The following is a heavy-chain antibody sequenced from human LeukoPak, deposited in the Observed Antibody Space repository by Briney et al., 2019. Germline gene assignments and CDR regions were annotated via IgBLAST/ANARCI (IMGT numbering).Heavy chain of an antibody. CDR1: GYTFTTYD. Sequence: ASVKVSCKASGYTFTTYDLNWVRQATGQGLEWMGWMNPNSGNTGYAQKFQGRVTTTRNTSISTAYMELNNLTSEDTAVYYCARRIRGAPTDHWGQGTLVTVSS. J-gene: IGHJ4*02. CDR2: MNPNSGNT. CDR3: ARRIRGAPTDH. V-gene: IGHV1-8*01. D-gene: IGHD3-10*01.